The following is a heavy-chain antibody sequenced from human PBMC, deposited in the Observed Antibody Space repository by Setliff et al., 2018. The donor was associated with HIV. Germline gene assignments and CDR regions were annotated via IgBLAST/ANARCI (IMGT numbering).Heavy chain of an antibody. CDR3: ASRRGIEFYFDI. D-gene: IGHD3-10*01. V-gene: IGHV4-61*09. J-gene: IGHJ4*02. CDR2: IYTSGST. Sequence: SETLSLTCTVSGGSISSGSNYWIWIRQPAGKGLEWIGHIYTSGSTNYNPSLTGRVTISVSSSYFSLKLSSVTAADTGVYYCASRRGIEFYFDIWGQGTPVTVSS. CDR1: GGSISSGSNY.